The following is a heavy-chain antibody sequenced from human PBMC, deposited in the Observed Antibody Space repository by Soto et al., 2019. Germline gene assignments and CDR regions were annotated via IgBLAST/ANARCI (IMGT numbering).Heavy chain of an antibody. Sequence: QVQLVESGGGVVQPGRSLRLSCAASGFTFSSYAIHWVRQAPGKGLEWVAIISYDGSNQYYADSVKARFTISRDNSKNTLYLQMNSLRAEDTAVYYCARGYSSGSAAFDYWGQGTLVTVSS. D-gene: IGHD6-25*01. CDR3: ARGYSSGSAAFDY. CDR1: GFTFSSYA. V-gene: IGHV3-30-3*01. CDR2: ISYDGSNQ. J-gene: IGHJ4*02.